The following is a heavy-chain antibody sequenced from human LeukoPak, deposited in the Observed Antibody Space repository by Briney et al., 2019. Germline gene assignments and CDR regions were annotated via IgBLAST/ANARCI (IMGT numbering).Heavy chain of an antibody. J-gene: IGHJ4*02. V-gene: IGHV3-7*01. Sequence: GGSLRLSCAASGFTFSSNWMSWVRQAPGKGLEWVANIKEDGSEKYYVDSVKGRFTISRDNAKNSLYLQMNSLRAEDTAVYYCARESKLFFGETRWGQGTLVTVSS. CDR2: IKEDGSEK. D-gene: IGHD3-10*01. CDR3: ARESKLFFGETR. CDR1: GFTFSSNW.